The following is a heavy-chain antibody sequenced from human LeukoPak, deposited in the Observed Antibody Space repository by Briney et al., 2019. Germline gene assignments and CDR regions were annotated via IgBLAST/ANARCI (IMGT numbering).Heavy chain of an antibody. J-gene: IGHJ4*02. CDR3: ARTYCSGGSHGCDY. CDR2: IKPNSGGT. V-gene: IGHV1-2*02. CDR1: GYTFTGYY. Sequence: GASVKVSCKASGYTFTGYYMHWVRQAPGQGLEWMVWIKPNSGGTNYAQKFQGRVTMTRDTSISTAYMELSRLRSDDTAVYYCARTYCSGGSHGCDYWGQGTLVTVSS. D-gene: IGHD2-15*01.